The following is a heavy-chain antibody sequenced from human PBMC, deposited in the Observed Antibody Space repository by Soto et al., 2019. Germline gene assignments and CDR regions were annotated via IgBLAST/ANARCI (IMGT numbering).Heavy chain of an antibody. Sequence: SVKVSCKASGGTFSSYAISWVRQAPGQGLEWMGGIIPIFGTANYAQKFQGRVTITADESTSTAYMELSSLRSEDTAVYYCESRLVVTRFHAFDIWAKGQWSPS. V-gene: IGHV1-69*13. CDR1: GGTFSSYA. CDR2: IIPIFGTA. J-gene: IGHJ3*02. D-gene: IGHD2-21*02. CDR3: ESRLVVTRFHAFDI.